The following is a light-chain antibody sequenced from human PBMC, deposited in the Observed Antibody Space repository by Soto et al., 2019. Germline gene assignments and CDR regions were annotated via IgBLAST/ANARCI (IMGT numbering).Light chain of an antibody. V-gene: IGKV3-15*01. CDR2: GAS. Sequence: VVTQAPATLSVSPGERVTLSCRTSQSINNKVAWYQQKPGQAPRLLIYGASTRATGISARFSGSGSGTEFTLTISSLQSEDFAVYYCQQYNNWPPITFGQGTRLEIK. CDR3: QQYNNWPPIT. CDR1: QSINNK. J-gene: IGKJ5*01.